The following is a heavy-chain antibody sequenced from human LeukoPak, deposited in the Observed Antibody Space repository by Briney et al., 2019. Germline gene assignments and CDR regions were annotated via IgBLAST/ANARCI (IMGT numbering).Heavy chain of an antibody. V-gene: IGHV4-39*07. CDR2: IYYSGST. J-gene: IGHJ4*02. CDR3: ATSGYSSGLFHY. Sequence: SETLSLTCTVSGGSLSSSSYYWGWIRQPPGKGLEWIGSIYYSGSTYYNPSLKSRVTISVDRSKNQFSLKLSSVTAADTAVYYCATSGYSSGLFHYWGQGTLVTVSS. D-gene: IGHD6-19*01. CDR1: GGSLSSSSYY.